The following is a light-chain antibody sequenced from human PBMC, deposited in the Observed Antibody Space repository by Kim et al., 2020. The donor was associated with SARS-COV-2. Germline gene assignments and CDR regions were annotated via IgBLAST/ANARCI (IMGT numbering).Light chain of an antibody. J-gene: IGKJ2*01. CDR3: QQSYSSPYT. CDR2: AAS. CDR1: QRISSH. Sequence: SASVGDRVTITCRASQRISSHLNWFQQKPGKAPKLLIYAASSLHSGVPSRFSGSGSGTDFTLTISSLQPEDFATYYCQQSYSSPYTFGQGTKLEI. V-gene: IGKV1-39*01.